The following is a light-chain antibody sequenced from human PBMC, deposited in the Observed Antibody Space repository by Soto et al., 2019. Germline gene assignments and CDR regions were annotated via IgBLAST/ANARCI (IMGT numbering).Light chain of an antibody. CDR2: EVN. CDR1: SSDVGGYNY. Sequence: QSALTQPPSASGSPGQSVTISYTGTSSDVGGYNYVSWFQQHPGKAPKLIIHEVNQRPSGVPDRFSGSKSGNTASLTVSGLQAEDEGTYYCSSYGGYNNVVFGTGTKVTVL. J-gene: IGLJ1*01. V-gene: IGLV2-8*01. CDR3: SSYGGYNNVV.